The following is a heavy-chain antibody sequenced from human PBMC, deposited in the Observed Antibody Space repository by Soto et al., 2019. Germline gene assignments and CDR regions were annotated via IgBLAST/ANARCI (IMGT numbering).Heavy chain of an antibody. D-gene: IGHD2-15*01. CDR1: GFTFSSYA. V-gene: IGHV3-23*01. Sequence: GGSLRLSCAASGFTFSSYAMSWVRQAPGKGLEWVSAISGSGGSTYYADSVKGRFTISRDNSKNTLYLQMNSLRAEDTAVYYCAKDLSYCSGGSCYIIYFDYWGQGTLVTVSS. CDR2: ISGSGGST. CDR3: AKDLSYCSGGSCYIIYFDY. J-gene: IGHJ4*02.